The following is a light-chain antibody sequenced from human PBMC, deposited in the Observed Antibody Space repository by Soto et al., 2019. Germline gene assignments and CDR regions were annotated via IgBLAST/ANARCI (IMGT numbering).Light chain of an antibody. V-gene: IGKV3-11*01. J-gene: IGKJ1*01. CDR1: QSVGTS. CDR2: DVS. CDR3: QQYGSSPRT. Sequence: EIVLTQSPDTLSLSPGERATLSCRASQSVGTSLAWYQQKPGQAPSLLISDVSNRATGIPARFSGSGSRTDFTLTISSLEPEDFAVYYCQQYGSSPRTFGQGTKVDIK.